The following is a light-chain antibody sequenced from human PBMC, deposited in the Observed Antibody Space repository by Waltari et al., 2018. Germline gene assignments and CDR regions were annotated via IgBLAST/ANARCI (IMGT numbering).Light chain of an antibody. CDR2: GAS. CDR1: QNVHNNY. V-gene: IGKV3-20*01. Sequence: EIVLTQSPGTLSLSPGDGASLSCRASQNVHNNYLAWYQQRPGQAPRRLIDGASNRATGIPDRFSGSGSGTDFTLSSSRLEPEDFAVYYCQQYGASPTFGGGTKVEMK. J-gene: IGKJ4*01. CDR3: QQYGASPT.